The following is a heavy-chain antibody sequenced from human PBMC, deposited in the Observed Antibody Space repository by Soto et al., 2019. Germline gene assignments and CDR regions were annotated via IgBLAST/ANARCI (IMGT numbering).Heavy chain of an antibody. V-gene: IGHV1-18*01. D-gene: IGHD6-19*01. J-gene: IGHJ5*02. CDR2: IVTYNGNT. CDR3: ARGPQSTGWRGKWFDP. Sequence: QVQLVQSGTEVRKPGASVKVSCKASGYTLIDYGFSWVRQAPGQGLEWMGWIVTYNGNTQSAQKIQGRLTMTTDTSTRTAYMELTNLRSDDTAVYYCARGPQSTGWRGKWFDPWGQGTLVTVSS. CDR1: GYTLIDYG.